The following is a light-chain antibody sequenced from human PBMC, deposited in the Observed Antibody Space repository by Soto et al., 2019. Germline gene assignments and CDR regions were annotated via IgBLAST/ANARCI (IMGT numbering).Light chain of an antibody. J-gene: IGKJ1*01. CDR2: KAS. CDR1: QSISSW. V-gene: IGKV1-5*03. CDR3: QQYNSYSP. Sequence: DIQMTQSPSTLSASVGDRVTITCRASQSISSWLAWYQQKPGKAPKLLIYKASSLESGVQSRCSGSGSGTEFTLTISSLQPDDFATYYCQQYNSYSPFGQGTKVEIK.